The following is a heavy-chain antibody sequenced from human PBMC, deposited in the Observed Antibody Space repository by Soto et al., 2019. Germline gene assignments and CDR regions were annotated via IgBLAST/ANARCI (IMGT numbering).Heavy chain of an antibody. J-gene: IGHJ6*02. V-gene: IGHV3-15*01. CDR3: TTEPASALYYYYYGMDV. CDR1: GFTFSNAW. CDR2: IKSKTDGGTT. Sequence: GGSLRLSCAASGFTFSNAWMSWVRQAPGKGLEWVGRIKSKTDGGTTDYAAPVKGRFTISRDDSKNTLYLQMNSLKTEDTAVYYCTTEPASALYYYYYGMDVWGQGTTVTVSS.